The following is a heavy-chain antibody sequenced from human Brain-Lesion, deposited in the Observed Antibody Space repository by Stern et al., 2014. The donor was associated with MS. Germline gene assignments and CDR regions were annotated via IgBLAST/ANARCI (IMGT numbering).Heavy chain of an antibody. Sequence: QLQLQESGPGLVKPSQTLSLTCTVSGDSINSGGHYWSWIRQRPGKGLEXIGYIYNSGATFYSPSLKGRVTISLDTSKNQFSLTLSSVTAADTAIYYCASRWSGTYYGQNWFAPWGQGILVTVSS. CDR3: ASRWSGTYYGQNWFAP. CDR2: IYNSGAT. J-gene: IGHJ5*02. CDR1: GDSINSGGHY. V-gene: IGHV4-31*03. D-gene: IGHD1-26*01.